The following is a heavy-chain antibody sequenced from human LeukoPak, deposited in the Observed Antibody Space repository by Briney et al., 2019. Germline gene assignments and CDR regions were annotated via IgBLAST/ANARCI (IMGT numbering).Heavy chain of an antibody. CDR1: GFTFSSYA. CDR2: ISSNGGST. D-gene: IGHD6-19*01. CDR3: ARESDSSGRDY. V-gene: IGHV3-64*01. Sequence: GGSLRLSCAASGFTFSSYAMHWVRQAPGKGLEYVSAISSNGGSTYYANSVKGRFTISRDNSKNTLYLQMGSLRAEDMAVYYCARESDSSGRDYWGQGTLVTVSS. J-gene: IGHJ4*02.